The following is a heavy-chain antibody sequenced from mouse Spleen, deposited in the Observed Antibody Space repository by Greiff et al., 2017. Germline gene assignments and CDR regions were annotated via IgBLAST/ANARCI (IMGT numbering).Heavy chain of an antibody. CDR1: GYTFTSYW. Sequence: QVQLQQSGAELVKPGASVKLSCKASGYTFTSYWMHWVKQRPGQGLEWIGEIDPSDSYTNYNQKFKGKATLTVDKSSSTAYMQLSSLTSEDSAVYYCARDYGYGRFAYWGQGTLVTVSA. J-gene: IGHJ3*01. CDR2: IDPSDSYT. D-gene: IGHD1-2*01. CDR3: ARDYGYGRFAY. V-gene: IGHV1-69*02.